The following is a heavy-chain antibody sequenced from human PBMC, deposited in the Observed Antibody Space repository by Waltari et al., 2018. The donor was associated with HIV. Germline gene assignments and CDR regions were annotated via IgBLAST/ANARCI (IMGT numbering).Heavy chain of an antibody. CDR1: GGSFSGYF. V-gene: IGHV4-34*01. CDR3: ARVWAAPYYFGTDP. J-gene: IGHJ5*02. Sequence: QVQLQQWGAGLLKPSETLSLTCDIYGGSFSGYFWTWVRQSPGKGLEWIGEINHGGTTNYNPSLKSRVSLSADTSKKQFSLNLTSVTAADTAVYYCARVWAAPYYFGTDPWGQGTQVTVSS. D-gene: IGHD3-10*01. CDR2: INHGGTT.